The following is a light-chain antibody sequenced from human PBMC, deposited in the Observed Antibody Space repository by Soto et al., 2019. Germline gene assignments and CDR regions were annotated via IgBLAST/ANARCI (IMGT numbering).Light chain of an antibody. V-gene: IGKV1-17*01. CDR3: LQHNSYPRT. J-gene: IGKJ1*01. CDR1: QGIRNE. CDR2: AAS. Sequence: DIQMTQSQSSLSASVGDRVTITCRASQGIRNELGWYQQKPGKAPKRLIYAASSLQSGVPSRFSGSGSGTEFTLTISSLQPEDFATYYCLQHNSYPRTFGQGTKVEIK.